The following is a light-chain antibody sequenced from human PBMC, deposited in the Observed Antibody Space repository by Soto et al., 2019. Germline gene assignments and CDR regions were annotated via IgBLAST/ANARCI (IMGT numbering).Light chain of an antibody. Sequence: DIQLTQSPSFLSASVGDRVTITCRASQGISSTYLAWYQQTPGKAPKILIYAASTLQSGVPSRFSGRGSGTDFTLTISSLQPEDFATYYCQQLNSYPLTFGGGTKV. CDR3: QQLNSYPLT. CDR2: AAS. J-gene: IGKJ4*01. V-gene: IGKV1-9*01. CDR1: QGISSTY.